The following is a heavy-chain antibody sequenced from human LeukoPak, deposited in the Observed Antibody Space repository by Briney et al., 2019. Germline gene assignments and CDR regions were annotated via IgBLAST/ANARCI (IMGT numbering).Heavy chain of an antibody. CDR3: AKFGVRRVDP. CDR1: GFTFSSYA. J-gene: IGHJ5*02. D-gene: IGHD2-8*01. CDR2: ISGSGGST. Sequence: SGGSLRLSCAVSGFTFSSYAMSWVRQAPGKGLEWVSAISGSGGSTYYADSVKGRFTISRDNSKNTLYLQMNSLRAEDTAVYYCAKFGVRRVDPWGQGTLVTVSS. V-gene: IGHV3-23*01.